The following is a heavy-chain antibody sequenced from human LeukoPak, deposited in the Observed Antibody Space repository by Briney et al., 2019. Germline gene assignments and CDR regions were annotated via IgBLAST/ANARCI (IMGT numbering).Heavy chain of an antibody. V-gene: IGHV4-34*01. Sequence: SETLSLTCTVSGGSISSHFWSWIRQPPGKGLEWIGEINHSGSTNYNPSLKSRVTISVDTSKNQFSLKLSSVTAADTAVYYCARAGSSSWTDRFDPWGQGTLVTVSS. J-gene: IGHJ5*02. CDR3: ARAGSSSWTDRFDP. D-gene: IGHD6-13*01. CDR2: INHSGST. CDR1: GGSISSHF.